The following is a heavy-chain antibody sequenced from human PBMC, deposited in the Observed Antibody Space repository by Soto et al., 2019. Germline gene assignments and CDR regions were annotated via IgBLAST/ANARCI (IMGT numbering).Heavy chain of an antibody. CDR3: GRGPDSSVYDY. D-gene: IGHD3-22*01. CDR1: GGSISSYY. CDR2: IYYSGST. V-gene: IGHV4-59*08. Sequence: SETLSLTCTVSGGSISSYYWSWIRQPPGKGLEWIGYIYYSGSTNYNPSLKSRVTISVDTSKNQFSLKLSSVTAADTAVSYCGRGPDSSVYDYWGQGTLVPVSS. J-gene: IGHJ4*02.